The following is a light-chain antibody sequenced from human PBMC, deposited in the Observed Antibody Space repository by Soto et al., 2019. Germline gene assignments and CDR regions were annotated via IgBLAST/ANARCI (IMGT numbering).Light chain of an antibody. J-gene: IGKJ1*01. CDR1: QSVGSSY. Sequence: ENVLTQSPGTLSLSPGERATLSCRASQSVGSSYLAWYQQKPGQAPRLLIYSTSSRATDIPDRFSDSGSGTDFTLTISRLEPEDFAVYYCQQYDSPIWTFGQGTKVEIK. CDR3: QQYDSPIWT. V-gene: IGKV3-20*01. CDR2: STS.